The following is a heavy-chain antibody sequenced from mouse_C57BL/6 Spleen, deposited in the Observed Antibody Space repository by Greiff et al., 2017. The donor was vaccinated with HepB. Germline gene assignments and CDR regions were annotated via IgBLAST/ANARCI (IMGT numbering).Heavy chain of an antibody. J-gene: IGHJ2*01. D-gene: IGHD4-1*01. CDR1: GYAFSSSW. CDR2: IYPGDGDT. CDR3: AREANWDYFDY. V-gene: IGHV1-82*01. Sequence: QVQLKQSGPELVKPGASVKISCKASGYAFSSSWMNWVKQRPGKGLEWIGRIYPGDGDTNYNGKFKGKATLTADKSSSTAYMQLSSLTSEDSAVYVCAREANWDYFDYWGQGTTLTVSS.